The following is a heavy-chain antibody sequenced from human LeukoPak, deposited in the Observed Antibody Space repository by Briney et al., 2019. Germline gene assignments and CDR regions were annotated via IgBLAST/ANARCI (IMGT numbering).Heavy chain of an antibody. V-gene: IGHV4-38-2*01. CDR3: ARHGYDYVWGSYFYFDY. CDR1: GYSISSGYY. CDR2: IYHSGST. Sequence: PSETLSLTCAVSGYSISSGYYWGWIRQPPGKGLEWIGSIYHSGSTYYNPSLKSRVTISVDTSKNQFSLKLSSVTAADTAVYYCARHGYDYVWGSYFYFDYWGQGTLVTVSP. J-gene: IGHJ4*02. D-gene: IGHD3-16*01.